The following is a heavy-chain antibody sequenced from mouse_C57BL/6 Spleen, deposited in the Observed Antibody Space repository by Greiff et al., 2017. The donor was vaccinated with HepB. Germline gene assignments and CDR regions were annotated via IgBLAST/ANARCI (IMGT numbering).Heavy chain of an antibody. Sequence: QVQLQQPGAELVKPGASVKLSCKASGYTFTSYWMHWVKQRPGQGLEWIGMINPNSGSNNYNEKFKSKATLTEDKSSSTAYMQLSSLTSEDSAVYYCARLGNLPAYWGQGTLVTVSA. CDR3: ARLGNLPAY. V-gene: IGHV1-64*01. CDR1: GYTFTSYW. D-gene: IGHD2-1*01. J-gene: IGHJ3*01. CDR2: INPNSGSN.